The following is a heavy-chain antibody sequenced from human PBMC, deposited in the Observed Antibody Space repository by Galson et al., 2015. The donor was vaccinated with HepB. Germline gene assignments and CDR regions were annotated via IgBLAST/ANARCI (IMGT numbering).Heavy chain of an antibody. CDR3: AREGATGYPVDTFDI. CDR1: GYTFPSHA. J-gene: IGHJ3*02. D-gene: IGHD5-12*01. Sequence: SVKVSCKASGYTFPSHAIHWVRQAPGQRLEWMGWINVGNGNTRYSQKFQGRITVTRDISASTAYMELSGLRSEDTAVYYCAREGATGYPVDTFDIWGQGTMVTVSS. CDR2: INVGNGNT. V-gene: IGHV1-3*01.